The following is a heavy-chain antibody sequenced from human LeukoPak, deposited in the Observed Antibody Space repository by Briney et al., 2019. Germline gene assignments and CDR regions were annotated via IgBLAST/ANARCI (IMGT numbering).Heavy chain of an antibody. V-gene: IGHV1-2*06. CDR2: INPNSGGT. CDR3: ARRPPGIAAAGTGNDAFDI. Sequence: ASVNVSCKVSGYTLTELSMHWVRQAPGQGLEWMGRINPNSGGTNYAQKFQGRVTMTRDTSISTAYMELSRLRSDDTAVYYCARRPPGIAAAGTGNDAFDIWGQGTMVTVSS. D-gene: IGHD6-13*01. J-gene: IGHJ3*02. CDR1: GYTLTELS.